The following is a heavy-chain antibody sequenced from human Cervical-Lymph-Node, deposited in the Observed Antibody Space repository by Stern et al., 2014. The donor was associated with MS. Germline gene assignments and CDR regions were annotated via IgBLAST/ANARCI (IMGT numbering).Heavy chain of an antibody. CDR3: ARGKTKLDY. CDR1: GGTFSDYH. CDR2: GTPSGRT. J-gene: IGHJ4*02. D-gene: IGHD1-14*01. Sequence: QVQLQQWGAGQLEPSETLSLTCAAYGGTFSDYHWTWIRQSPGKGLEWIGEGTPSGRTTHNPSLKTRIIKPVHTSQKDISPKVFSMAAADSAVYYCARGKTKLDYWGQGTLVTVSS. V-gene: IGHV4-34*01.